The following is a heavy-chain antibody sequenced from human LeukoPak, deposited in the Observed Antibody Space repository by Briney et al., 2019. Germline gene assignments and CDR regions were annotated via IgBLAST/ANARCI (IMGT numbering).Heavy chain of an antibody. CDR2: ISSSGSTI. CDR1: GFTFSSYE. Sequence: GGSLRLSCAASGFTFSSYEMNWVRQAPGQGLEWVSYISSSGSTIYYADSVKGRFTISRDNAKNSLYLQMNSLRAEDTAVYYCARAFLAAAVDYWGQGTLVTVSS. CDR3: ARAFLAAAVDY. J-gene: IGHJ4*02. V-gene: IGHV3-48*03. D-gene: IGHD6-13*01.